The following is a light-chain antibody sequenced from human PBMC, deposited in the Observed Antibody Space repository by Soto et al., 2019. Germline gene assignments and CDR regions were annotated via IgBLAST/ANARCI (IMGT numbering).Light chain of an antibody. J-gene: IGKJ3*01. CDR2: GAS. V-gene: IGKV3-15*01. CDR3: NQYNNGPPFT. Sequence: EIVMTQSPATLSVSPGERVTLSCRASQSVSSSLAWYQQKPGQAPRLLIYGASTRATGIPARFSGSGSGTEFTLTISSLQSEDFSVYYFNQYNNGPPFTFGPGTKVDIK. CDR1: QSVSSS.